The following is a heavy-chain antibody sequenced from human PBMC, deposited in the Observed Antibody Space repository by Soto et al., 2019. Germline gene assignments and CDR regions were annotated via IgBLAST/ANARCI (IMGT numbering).Heavy chain of an antibody. Sequence: VQLVESGGGVVPPGRSLRLSCAASGFTFSDYAMHWVRQAPGKGLEWVAVVSHDGRNTHYADSVKGRFTIYSDRSKNTVSLEMTSLSSEDTAVYYCAKGGLQWLVTSDFNYWGQVFLVTVSS. V-gene: IGHV3-30*18. CDR3: AKGGLQWLVTSDFNY. CDR1: GFTFSDYA. CDR2: VSHDGRNT. J-gene: IGHJ4*02. D-gene: IGHD6-19*01.